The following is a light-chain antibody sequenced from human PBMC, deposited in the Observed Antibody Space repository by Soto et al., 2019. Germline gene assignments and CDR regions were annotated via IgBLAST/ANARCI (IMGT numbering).Light chain of an antibody. Sequence: EIVLTQSPGTLSLSPGERATLSCRASQSVSSSYLAWYQQKPGQAPRLLIYGASSRATGIPDRVSGSGSGTDFTLTISILEPEDFAVYYCHQYGSSSRGYTFCQGTKLQIK. CDR1: QSVSSSY. CDR3: HQYGSSSRGYT. V-gene: IGKV3-20*01. CDR2: GAS. J-gene: IGKJ2*01.